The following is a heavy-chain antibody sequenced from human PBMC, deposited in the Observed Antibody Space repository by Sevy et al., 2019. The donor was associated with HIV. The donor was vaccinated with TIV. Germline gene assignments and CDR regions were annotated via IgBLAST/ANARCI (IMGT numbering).Heavy chain of an antibody. CDR2: IRRNSHEPYGGTT. CDR1: GFTFGDYA. Sequence: GGSLRLCCTSSGFTFGDYAMSWFRQAPGKGLECVAFIRRNSHEPYGGTTEYAASVKGRFTISRDDSKRIAYLQMNSLKTEDTAVYYCTRALATADTPEYYFDYWGQGILFTVSS. D-gene: IGHD5-12*01. CDR3: TRALATADTPEYYFDY. V-gene: IGHV3-49*03. J-gene: IGHJ4*02.